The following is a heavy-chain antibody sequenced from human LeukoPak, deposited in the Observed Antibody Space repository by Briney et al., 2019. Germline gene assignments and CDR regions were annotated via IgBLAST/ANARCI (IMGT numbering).Heavy chain of an antibody. D-gene: IGHD3-22*01. CDR3: AKGNYYDSSGYYYLPDY. CDR1: GFTFSSYA. CDR2: ISGSGGST. V-gene: IGHV3-23*01. J-gene: IGHJ4*02. Sequence: GGSLRLSCAASGFTFSSYAMSWVRQAPGKGLEWVSAISGSGGSTYYADSVKGRFTISRDNSKNTLYLQMNSLRAEDTAVYYCAKGNYYDSSGYYYLPDYWGQGTLVTVSS.